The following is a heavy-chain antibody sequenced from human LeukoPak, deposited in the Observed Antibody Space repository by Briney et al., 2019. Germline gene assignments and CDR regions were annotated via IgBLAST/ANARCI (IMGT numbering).Heavy chain of an antibody. V-gene: IGHV3-23*01. J-gene: IGHJ4*02. D-gene: IGHD2-15*01. CDR1: GFTFSSYS. CDR2: ISGSGGST. CDR3: AKEEYRYCSGGSCSYDY. Sequence: GGSLRLSCAASGFTFSSYSMNWVRQAPGKGLEWVSAISGSGGSTYYADSVKGRFTISRDNSKNTLYLQMNSLRAEDTAVYYCAKEEYRYCSGGSCSYDYWGQGTLVTVSS.